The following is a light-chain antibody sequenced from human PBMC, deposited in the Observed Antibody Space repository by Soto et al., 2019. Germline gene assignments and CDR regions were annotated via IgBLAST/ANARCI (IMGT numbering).Light chain of an antibody. CDR3: QQLNSYPRLT. J-gene: IGKJ4*01. Sequence: DIQMTQSPSSLSAYLGDRVTITCRASQGISNYLAWYQQKPGKAPKLLIYAASTLQSGVPSRFSGSGSGTEFTLTITNLQPEDFATYFCQQLNSYPRLTFGGGTKVEIK. CDR1: QGISNY. CDR2: AAS. V-gene: IGKV1-9*01.